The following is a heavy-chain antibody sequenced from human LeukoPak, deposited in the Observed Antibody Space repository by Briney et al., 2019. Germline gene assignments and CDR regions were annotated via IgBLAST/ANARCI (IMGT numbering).Heavy chain of an antibody. CDR3: ARFSQAAENYVLRFLEWLSPLDY. D-gene: IGHD3-3*01. V-gene: IGHV3-21*01. Sequence: GGSLRLSCAASGSTFNNYAMTWVRQAPGKGLEWVSSISSSSSYIYYADSVKGRFTISRDNAKNSLYLQMNSLRAEDTAVYYCARFSQAAENYVLRFLEWLSPLDYWGQGTLVTVSS. J-gene: IGHJ4*02. CDR2: ISSSSSYI. CDR1: GSTFNNYA.